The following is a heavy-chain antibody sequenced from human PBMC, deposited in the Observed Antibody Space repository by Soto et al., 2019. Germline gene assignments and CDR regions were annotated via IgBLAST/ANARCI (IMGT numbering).Heavy chain of an antibody. CDR1: GYTFTGYY. Sequence: ASVKVSCKASGYTFTGYYMHWVRQAPGQGLEWMGGFDPEDGDTNYAQKFQGRVTMTEDTSTDTAYMELSSLRSEDTAVYYCATFRSGPWGQGTLVTVSS. CDR3: ATFRSGP. J-gene: IGHJ5*02. D-gene: IGHD2-15*01. V-gene: IGHV1-24*01. CDR2: FDPEDGDT.